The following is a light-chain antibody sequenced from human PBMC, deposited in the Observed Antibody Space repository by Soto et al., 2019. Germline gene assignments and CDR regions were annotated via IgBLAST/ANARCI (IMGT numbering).Light chain of an antibody. J-gene: IGLJ1*01. CDR2: DVS. V-gene: IGLV2-14*03. Sequence: QSVLTQPASVSGAPGQSITISCTGTSSDVDGYNYVSWYQHHPGKAPKLMIYDVSNRPSGVSNRFSGSKSGNTASLTISGLQPEDEADYYCCSYTTSNTRQIVFGTGTKVTXL. CDR1: SSDVDGYNY. CDR3: CSYTTSNTRQIV.